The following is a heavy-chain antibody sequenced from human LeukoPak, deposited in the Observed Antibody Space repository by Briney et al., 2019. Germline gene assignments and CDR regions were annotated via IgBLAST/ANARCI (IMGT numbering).Heavy chain of an antibody. V-gene: IGHV3-30*04. J-gene: IGHJ4*02. D-gene: IGHD6-19*01. Sequence: GGSLRLSCAASGFTFSSYAMHWVRQAPGKGLEWVAVRSYDGSNKYYADSVKGRFTISRDNSKNTLYLQMNSLRAEDTAVYYCARNPLYSSGWYQGNFDYWGQGALVTVSS. CDR1: GFTFSSYA. CDR3: ARNPLYSSGWYQGNFDY. CDR2: RSYDGSNK.